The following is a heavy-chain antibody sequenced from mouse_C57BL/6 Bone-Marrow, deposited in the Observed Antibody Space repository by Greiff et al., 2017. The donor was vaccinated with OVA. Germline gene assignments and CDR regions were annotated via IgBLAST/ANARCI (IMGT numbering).Heavy chain of an antibody. V-gene: IGHV5-4*01. Sequence: EVKLVESGGGLVKPGGSLKLSCAASGFTFSSYAMSWVRQTPEKRLEWVATISDGGSYTYYPDNVQGRFTISRDNAKNNLYLQMSHLKSEDTAMYYCAREDYGSSYYAMDYWGQGTSVTVSS. CDR3: AREDYGSSYYAMDY. CDR1: GFTFSSYA. D-gene: IGHD1-1*01. J-gene: IGHJ4*01. CDR2: ISDGGSYT.